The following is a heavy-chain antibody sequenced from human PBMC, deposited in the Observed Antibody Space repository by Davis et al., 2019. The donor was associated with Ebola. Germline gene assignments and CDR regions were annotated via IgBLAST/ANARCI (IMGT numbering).Heavy chain of an antibody. CDR2: INPSGGST. D-gene: IGHD2-21*02. V-gene: IGHV1-46*01. J-gene: IGHJ6*02. CDR1: GYTFTSYY. Sequence: ASVQVPCKASGYTFTSYYMHWVRQAPGQGLEWMGIINPSGGSTSYAQKFQGRVTMTRDTSTSTVYMELSSLRSEDTAVYYCERDRGDSYYYYSGMDVWGQGTTVTVSS. CDR3: ERDRGDSYYYYSGMDV.